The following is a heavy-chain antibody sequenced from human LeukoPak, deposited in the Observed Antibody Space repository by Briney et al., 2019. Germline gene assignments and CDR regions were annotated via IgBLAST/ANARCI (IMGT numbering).Heavy chain of an antibody. D-gene: IGHD3-3*01. CDR3: AKDRQTITIFGVVNTPRANFDY. V-gene: IGHV3-30*02. Sequence: RGSLRLSCAASGFTFSRYDIHWVRQAPGKGLEWVAFIRYDGGNKNYAESVKGRFTISRDNFMSTVYLQMNSLRAEDTAVYYCAKDRQTITIFGVVNTPRANFDYWGQGTLVTVSS. CDR1: GFTFSRYD. J-gene: IGHJ4*02. CDR2: IRYDGGNK.